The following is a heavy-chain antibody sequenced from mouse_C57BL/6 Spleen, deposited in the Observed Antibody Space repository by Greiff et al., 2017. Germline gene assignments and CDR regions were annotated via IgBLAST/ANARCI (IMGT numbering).Heavy chain of an antibody. J-gene: IGHJ1*03. Sequence: QVQLQQSGPELVKPGASVKISCKASGYAFSSSWMNWVKQRPGKGLEWIGRIYPGDGDTNYNGKFKGKATLTADKSSSTAYMQLSSLTSEDSAVYFCARGSPYYYGSSYVYFYVWGTGTTVTVAS. D-gene: IGHD1-1*01. CDR3: ARGSPYYYGSSYVYFYV. CDR2: IYPGDGDT. CDR1: GYAFSSSW. V-gene: IGHV1-82*01.